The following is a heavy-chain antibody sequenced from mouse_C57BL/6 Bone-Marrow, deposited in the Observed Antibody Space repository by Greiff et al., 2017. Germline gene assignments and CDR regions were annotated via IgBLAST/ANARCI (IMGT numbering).Heavy chain of an antibody. D-gene: IGHD1-1*01. Sequence: QVQLQQPGAELVMPGASVKLSCKASRYTFTSYWMHWVKQRPGQGLEWIGEIDPSDSYTNYNQKFKGKSTLTVDKSSSTAYMQLSSLTSEDSAVYYCARYYYSPYWYFDVWGTGTTVTVSS. CDR3: ARYYYSPYWYFDV. V-gene: IGHV1-69*01. CDR2: IDPSDSYT. J-gene: IGHJ1*03. CDR1: RYTFTSYW.